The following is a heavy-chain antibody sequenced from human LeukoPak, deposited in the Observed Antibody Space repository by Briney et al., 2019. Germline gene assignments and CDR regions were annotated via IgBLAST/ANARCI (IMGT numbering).Heavy chain of an antibody. CDR2: ISSSSSYI. CDR1: GFTFSSYE. Sequence: GGSLRLSGAASGFTFSSYEMNWVRQAPGKGLEWVSSISSSSSYIYYADSVKGRFTMSRDNAKDSLYLQMNSLRAEDTAVYYCARDPEGDYYGSGEDFDYWGQGTLVTVSS. D-gene: IGHD3-10*01. J-gene: IGHJ4*02. V-gene: IGHV3-21*01. CDR3: ARDPEGDYYGSGEDFDY.